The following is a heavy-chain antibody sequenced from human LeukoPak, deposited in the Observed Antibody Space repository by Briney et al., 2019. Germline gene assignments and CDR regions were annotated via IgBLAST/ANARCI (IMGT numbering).Heavy chain of an antibody. D-gene: IGHD2-15*01. CDR3: ARLYGSYPGWFDP. Sequence: GGSLRLSCAASGFTLNIYAMSWVRQAPGKGLEWVSGITNSGGNTYYADSVKGRFTISRDNSKSTLYLQMNSLRAEDTAVYYCARLYGSYPGWFDPWGQGTLVSVSS. CDR1: GFTLNIYA. CDR2: ITNSGGNT. V-gene: IGHV3-23*01. J-gene: IGHJ5*02.